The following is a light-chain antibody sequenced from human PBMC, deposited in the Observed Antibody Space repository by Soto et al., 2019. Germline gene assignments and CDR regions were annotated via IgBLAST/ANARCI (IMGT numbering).Light chain of an antibody. CDR3: QQYTNTNNPWM. CDR2: DAS. CDR1: QGISSW. J-gene: IGKJ1*01. V-gene: IGKV1-12*01. Sequence: DIQMTQSPSSVSASVGDRVTITCRASQGISSWLAWYQQKPGKAPKLLIYDASTLRSGVASRFSGSGSGTEFTLIISGLQPDDSATYYCQQYTNTNNPWMFGQGTKVDIK.